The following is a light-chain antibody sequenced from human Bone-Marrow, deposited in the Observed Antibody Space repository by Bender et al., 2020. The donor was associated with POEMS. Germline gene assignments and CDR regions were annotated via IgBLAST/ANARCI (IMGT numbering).Light chain of an antibody. J-gene: IGLJ3*02. V-gene: IGLV2-23*01. CDR1: TSDVVTYNV. CDR3: CSYAGSRTWV. Sequence: QSALTQPASVSGSPGQSITISCTGTTSDVVTYNVVSWYQQHPGKAPKLILYEGTKRPSGVSKRFSGSKSGNTASLTISGLQAEDEADYYCCSYAGSRTWVFGGGTKLTVL. CDR2: EGT.